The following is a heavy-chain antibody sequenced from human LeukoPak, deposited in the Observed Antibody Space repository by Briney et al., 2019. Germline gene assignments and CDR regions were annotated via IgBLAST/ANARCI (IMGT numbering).Heavy chain of an antibody. D-gene: IGHD3-22*01. CDR3: AREVFGTEFYDST. J-gene: IGHJ5*02. CDR1: GSTFTNYY. V-gene: IGHV1-46*01. Sequence: GASVKVSCKASGSTFTNYYTHWVRQAPGQGLEWMGFINPSDGYTSYAQKFQGRATLTRVTSTNTVYMELSSLRSDDTAVYYCAREVFGTEFYDSTWGQGTLVTVSS. CDR2: INPSDGYT.